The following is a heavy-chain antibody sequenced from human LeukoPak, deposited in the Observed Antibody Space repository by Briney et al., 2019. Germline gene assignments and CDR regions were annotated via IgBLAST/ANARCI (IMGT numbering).Heavy chain of an antibody. J-gene: IGHJ4*02. CDR3: TTRRQDGW. V-gene: IGHV3-15*01. Sequence: GGSLRLSCVGSGFTFSDAWMSWVRQAPGKGLEWVGRIKSRSDGGTIDYAAPVKGRFTISRDDSRNTLYLQMNSLKTEDTAVYYCTTRRQDGWWGRGTLVTVS. D-gene: IGHD2-15*01. CDR2: IKSRSDGGTI. CDR1: GFTFSDAW.